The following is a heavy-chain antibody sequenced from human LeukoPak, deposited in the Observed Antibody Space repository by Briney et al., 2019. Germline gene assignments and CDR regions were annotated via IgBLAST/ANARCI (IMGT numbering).Heavy chain of an antibody. J-gene: IGHJ4*02. Sequence: PGGSLRLSCAASGFTFSSYEMNWVRQAPGKGLEWVSYISSGSTIYDADSVKGRRTISRDNAKNSLYLQMNSLRAEDTAVYYCARESIAVAGAPFDYWGQGTLVTVSS. D-gene: IGHD6-19*01. V-gene: IGHV3-48*03. CDR2: ISSGSTI. CDR3: ARESIAVAGAPFDY. CDR1: GFTFSSYE.